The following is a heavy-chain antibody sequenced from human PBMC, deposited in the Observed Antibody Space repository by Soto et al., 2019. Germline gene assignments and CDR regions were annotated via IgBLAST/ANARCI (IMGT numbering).Heavy chain of an antibody. D-gene: IGHD3-22*01. J-gene: IGHJ6*02. Sequence: PGGSLRLSCAASGFTFSSYGMHWVRQAPGKGLEWVAVISYDGSNKYYADSVKGRFTISRDNSKNTLYLQMNSLRAEDTAVYYCAKELYDSSGYYGCRGYYYYCMDVWGQGTMVTVSS. CDR3: AKELYDSSGYYGCRGYYYYCMDV. CDR2: ISYDGSNK. V-gene: IGHV3-30*18. CDR1: GFTFSSYG.